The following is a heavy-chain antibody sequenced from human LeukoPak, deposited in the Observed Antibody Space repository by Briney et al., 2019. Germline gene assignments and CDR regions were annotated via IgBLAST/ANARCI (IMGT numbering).Heavy chain of an antibody. CDR2: ISTDGSST. CDR3: ARAPELYYFDC. CDR1: GFTFSSYW. J-gene: IGHJ4*02. D-gene: IGHD3-10*01. Sequence: GGSLRLSCAASGFTFSSYWMHWVRQAPGKGLVWVSRISTDGSSTTYADSVKGRFTISRDNVKNTLFLQMNSLRAEDTAVYYCARAPELYYFDCWGQGTLVTVSS. V-gene: IGHV3-74*01.